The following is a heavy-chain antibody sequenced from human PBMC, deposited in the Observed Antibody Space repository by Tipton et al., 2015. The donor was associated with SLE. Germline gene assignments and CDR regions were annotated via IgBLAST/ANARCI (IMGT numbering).Heavy chain of an antibody. CDR1: GFTFSSYA. CDR3: ARDRAVAGYYYYYYGMDV. J-gene: IGHJ6*02. CDR2: ISGSGGST. V-gene: IGHV3-23*01. Sequence: SLRLSCAASGFTFSSYAMSWVRQAPGKGLEWVSAISGSGGSTYYADSVKGRFTISRDNSKNTLYLQMNSLRAEDTAVYYCARDRAVAGYYYYYYGMDVWGQGTTVTVSS. D-gene: IGHD6-19*01.